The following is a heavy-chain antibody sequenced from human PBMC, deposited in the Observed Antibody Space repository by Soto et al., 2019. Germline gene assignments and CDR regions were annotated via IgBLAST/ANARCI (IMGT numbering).Heavy chain of an antibody. CDR3: ARGAYGVRLDS. V-gene: IGHV5-51*01. Sequence: GECLKISCKGSGSSFTSYWIGCVREMHWKGLEWMGIIDAGDADTRYSPSFQGQVTISADKAISTAYLQWSSVKASDTAMYYWARGAYGVRLDSWAQGTLVTVAS. CDR1: GSSFTSYW. CDR2: IDAGDADT. J-gene: IGHJ4*02. D-gene: IGHD4-17*01.